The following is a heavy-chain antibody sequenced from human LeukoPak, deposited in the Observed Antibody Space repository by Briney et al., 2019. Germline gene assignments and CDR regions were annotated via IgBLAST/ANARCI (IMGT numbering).Heavy chain of an antibody. J-gene: IGHJ5*02. D-gene: IGHD3-22*01. Sequence: GGSLRLSCTASGFTFGDYAMSWFRQAPGKGLEWVANIKQDGSEKYYVDSVKGRFTISRDNAKNSLYLQMNSLRAEDTAVYYCARGGGKWFRPNANWFDPWGQGTLVTVSS. CDR1: GFTFGDYA. CDR3: ARGGGKWFRPNANWFDP. V-gene: IGHV3-7*01. CDR2: IKQDGSEK.